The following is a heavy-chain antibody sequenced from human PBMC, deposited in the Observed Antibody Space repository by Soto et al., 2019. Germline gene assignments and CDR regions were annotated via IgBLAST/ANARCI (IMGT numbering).Heavy chain of an antibody. J-gene: IGHJ4*02. CDR2: IYYSGST. V-gene: IGHV4-59*01. CDR3: ARAYRGYAAY. CDR1: GGSISSYY. D-gene: IGHD5-12*01. Sequence: ETLSLTCTVSGGSISSYYWSWIRQPPGKGLEWIGYIYYSGSTNYNPSLKSRVTISVDTSKNQFSLKLSSVTAADTAVYYCARAYRGYAAYWGQGALVTVSS.